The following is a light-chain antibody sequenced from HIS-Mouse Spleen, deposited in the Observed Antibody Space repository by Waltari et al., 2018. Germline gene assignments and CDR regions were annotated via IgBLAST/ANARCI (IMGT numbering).Light chain of an antibody. V-gene: IGLV2-23*01. Sequence: QAALTQPASVAGSPGQSITISCTGTSSDVGSYNLICWDQQHSGKAPKLFIYEGSKRPSGVSNRFSGSKSGNTASLTISGLQAEDEADYSCCSYAGSSTNWVFGGGTKLTVL. J-gene: IGLJ3*02. CDR2: EGS. CDR1: SSDVGSYNL. CDR3: CSYAGSSTNWV.